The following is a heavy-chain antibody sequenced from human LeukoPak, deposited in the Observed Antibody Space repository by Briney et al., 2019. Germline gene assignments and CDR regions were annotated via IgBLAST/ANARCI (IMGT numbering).Heavy chain of an antibody. D-gene: IGHD3-3*01. CDR1: GGSFSDTGYY. Sequence: SETLSLTCTVSGGSFSDTGYYWAWIRQPPGKGLEWIGSIYYSGNTFYKPSLKSRVTTSVDTSKNQFSLRLNSLTAADTAVYYCARHGAWSGFYFDFWGRGILVTVSS. CDR2: IYYSGNT. V-gene: IGHV4-39*01. CDR3: ARHGAWSGFYFDF. J-gene: IGHJ4*02.